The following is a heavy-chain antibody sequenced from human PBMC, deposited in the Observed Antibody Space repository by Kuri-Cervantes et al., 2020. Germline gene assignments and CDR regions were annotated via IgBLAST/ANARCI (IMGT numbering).Heavy chain of an antibody. CDR3: ARVIEYSSGYDY. D-gene: IGHD6-25*01. CDR1: GYTFADYV. Sequence: ASVKVSCKPSGYTFADYVIHWVRQAPGQGLEWMGIINPSGGSTSYAQKFQGRVTMTRDTSTSTVYMELSSLRSEDTAVYYCARVIEYSSGYDYWGQGTLVTVSS. CDR2: INPSGGST. J-gene: IGHJ4*02. V-gene: IGHV1-46*01.